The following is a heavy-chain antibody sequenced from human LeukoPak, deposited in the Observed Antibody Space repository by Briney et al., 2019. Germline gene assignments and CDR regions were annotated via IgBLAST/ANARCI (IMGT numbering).Heavy chain of an antibody. CDR3: ARGEGIAVA. CDR2: ISYDGSNK. Sequence: PGGSLRLSCAASGFTFSSYAMHWVRQAPGKGLEWVAVISYDGSNKYYADSVKGRFTISRDNSKNTLYLQMNSLRAEDTAVYYCARGEGIAVAWGQGTTVTVSS. CDR1: GFTFSSYA. J-gene: IGHJ6*02. V-gene: IGHV3-30-3*01. D-gene: IGHD6-19*01.